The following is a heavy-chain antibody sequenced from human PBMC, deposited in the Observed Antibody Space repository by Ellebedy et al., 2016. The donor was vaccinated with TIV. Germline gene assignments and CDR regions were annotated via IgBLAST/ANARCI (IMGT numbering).Heavy chain of an antibody. Sequence: GESLKISXAASGFTFSTYCMSWVRQAPGKGLEWVANVRQDENEIHYVGSVKGRFTISRDNSKNTLYLQMDSLRAEDTAVYYCARADFGAAAGTGSRALDYWGQGTLVTVSS. D-gene: IGHD6-13*01. CDR2: VRQDENEI. V-gene: IGHV3-7*01. CDR3: ARADFGAAAGTGSRALDY. CDR1: GFTFSTYC. J-gene: IGHJ4*02.